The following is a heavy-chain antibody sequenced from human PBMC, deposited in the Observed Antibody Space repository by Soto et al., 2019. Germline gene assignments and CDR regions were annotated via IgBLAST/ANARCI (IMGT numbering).Heavy chain of an antibody. J-gene: IGHJ6*02. CDR3: AAARITMVRGVTAGHGMDV. V-gene: IGHV1-58*01. CDR2: IVVGSGNT. D-gene: IGHD3-10*01. Sequence: SVKVSCKASGFTFTSSAVQWVRQARGQRLEWIGWIVVGSGNTNYAQKFQERVTITRDMSTSTAYMELSSLRSEDTAVYYCAAARITMVRGVTAGHGMDVWGQGTTVTVSS. CDR1: GFTFTSSA.